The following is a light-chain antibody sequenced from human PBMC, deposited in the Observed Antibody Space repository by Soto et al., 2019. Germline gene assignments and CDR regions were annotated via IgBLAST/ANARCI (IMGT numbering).Light chain of an antibody. V-gene: IGLV1-40*01. Sequence: QSVLTQPPSVSGAPGQRVTISCTGSSSNIGAGYDVHWYQRLPGTAPKVLIYGNNNRPSGVPDRFSGSKSGTSASLAITGLQAEDEADYSCQSYASSLSGSYVSGTGTTLTVL. CDR2: GNN. J-gene: IGLJ1*01. CDR1: SSNIGAGYD. CDR3: QSYASSLSGSYV.